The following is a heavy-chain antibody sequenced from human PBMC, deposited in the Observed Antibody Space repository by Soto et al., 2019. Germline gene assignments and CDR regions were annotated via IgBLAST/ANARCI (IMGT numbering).Heavy chain of an antibody. J-gene: IGHJ4*02. D-gene: IGHD3-10*01. CDR2: TSGDGRIM. Sequence: GGSLRLSCAASGFTFSSYPMHWVRQVPGKGLEHVSSTSGDGRIMYYLDSVKGRFTISRDNSKNTLYLQMGSLRTEDMAVYYGARGRAVYYSDCWDQGALVAVSS. CDR1: GFTFSSYP. CDR3: ARGRAVYYSDC. V-gene: IGHV3-64*02.